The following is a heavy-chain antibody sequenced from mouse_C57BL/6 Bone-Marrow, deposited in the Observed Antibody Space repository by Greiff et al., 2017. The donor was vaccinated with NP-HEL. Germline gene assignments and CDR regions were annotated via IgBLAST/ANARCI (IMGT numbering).Heavy chain of an antibody. CDR2: FSSGGDYI. D-gene: IGHD2-12*01. V-gene: IGHV5-9-1*02. J-gene: IGHJ4*01. CDR3: TRDEELLRAMDY. Sequence: EVKLMESGEGLVKPGGSLKLSCAASGFTFSSYAMSWVRQTPEKRLEWVAYFSSGGDYIYYADPVQGRFTIPSDNARNTLYLQRSSLKSEDTAMYYGTRDEELLRAMDYWGQETSVTVSS. CDR1: GFTFSSYA.